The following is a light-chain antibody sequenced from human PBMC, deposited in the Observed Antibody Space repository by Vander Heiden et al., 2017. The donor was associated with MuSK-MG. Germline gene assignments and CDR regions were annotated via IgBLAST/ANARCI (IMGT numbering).Light chain of an antibody. J-gene: IGKJ4*01. CDR1: QSISIW. V-gene: IGKV1-5*01. CDR3: QRYDSYSVT. CDR2: EAS. Sequence: DIQMTQSPSTLSASVGDRVTITCRASQSISIWLAWYQQKPGRAPNLLIYEASNLQSGVPSRFSGSGSGTEFTLSISGLQPDDFATYYCQRYDSYSVTFGGGTKVEIK.